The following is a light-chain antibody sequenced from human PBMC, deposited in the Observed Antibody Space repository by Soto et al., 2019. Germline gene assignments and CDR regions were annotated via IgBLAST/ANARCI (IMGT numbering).Light chain of an antibody. V-gene: IGLV2-23*03. CDR3: CSYAGSSTFWV. Sequence: QSVLTQPASMSGSPGQSITISCTGTSSDVGSYNLVSWYQQHPGKAPKLMIYEGSKRPSGVSNRFSGSKSGNTASLTISGLQAEDEADYYCCSYAGSSTFWVFGGGTKLTVL. CDR2: EGS. J-gene: IGLJ3*02. CDR1: SSDVGSYNL.